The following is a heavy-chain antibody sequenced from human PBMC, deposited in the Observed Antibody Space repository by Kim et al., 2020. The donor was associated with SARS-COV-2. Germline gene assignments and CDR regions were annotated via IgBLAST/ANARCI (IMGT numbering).Heavy chain of an antibody. J-gene: IGHJ6*02. CDR2: IIPIFGTA. Sequence: SVKVSCKASGGTFSSYAISWVRQAPGQGLEWMGGIIPIFGTANYAQKFQGRVTITADESTSTAYMELSSLRSEDTAVYYCARTKLLYPTPSRIYYYYGMDVWGQGTTVTVSS. CDR1: GGTFSSYA. D-gene: IGHD3-10*01. CDR3: ARTKLLYPTPSRIYYYYGMDV. V-gene: IGHV1-69*13.